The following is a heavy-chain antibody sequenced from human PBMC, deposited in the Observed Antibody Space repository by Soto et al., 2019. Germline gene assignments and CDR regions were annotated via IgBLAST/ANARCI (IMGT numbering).Heavy chain of an antibody. CDR3: ARPITGTRFDP. J-gene: IGHJ5*02. D-gene: IGHD1-7*01. CDR1: GGSFSGYY. V-gene: IGHV4-34*01. CDR2: INHSGST. Sequence: ASETLSLTCAVYGGSFSGYYWSWIRQPPGKGLEWIGEINHSGSTNYNPSLKSRVTISVDTSKNQFSLKLSSVTAADTAVYYCARPITGTRFDPWGQGTLVTVSS.